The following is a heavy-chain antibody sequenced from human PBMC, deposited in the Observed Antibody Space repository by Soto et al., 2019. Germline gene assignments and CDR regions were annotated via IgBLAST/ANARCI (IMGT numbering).Heavy chain of an antibody. V-gene: IGHV6-1*01. CDR2: TYYKSQWYN. D-gene: IGHD1-1*01. CDR3: ARGSWDDVSGHYFMDV. Sequence: SQTLSLTCDISGDSVSSNSAAWNWLRQTPSRGLEWLGRTYYKSQWYNNYAVSVKSRITVNPDTCKNQFLLQLNSVTPEDTAVYYCARGSWDDVSGHYFMDVWGKGTTVTVSS. J-gene: IGHJ6*03. CDR1: GDSVSSNSAA.